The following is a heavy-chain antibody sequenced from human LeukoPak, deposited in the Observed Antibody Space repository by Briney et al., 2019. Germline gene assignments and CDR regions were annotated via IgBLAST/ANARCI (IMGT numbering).Heavy chain of an antibody. Sequence: GGSLRLSCAASGFTFSSYWMSWVRQAPGKGLEWVANIKQDGSEKYYVDSVKGRFTISRDNAKNSLYLQMNSLRAEDTAVYYCARAKFRDYYYMDVWGKGTTVTVSS. CDR2: IKQDGSEK. J-gene: IGHJ6*03. CDR1: GFTFSSYW. D-gene: IGHD2-21*01. V-gene: IGHV3-7*01. CDR3: ARAKFRDYYYMDV.